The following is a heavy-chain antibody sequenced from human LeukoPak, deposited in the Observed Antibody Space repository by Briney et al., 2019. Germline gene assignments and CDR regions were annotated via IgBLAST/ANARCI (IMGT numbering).Heavy chain of an antibody. Sequence: GGSLRLSCAASGFTFSNYAMHWVRQAPGKGLEWVAVISYDGSIKYYADSVKGRFTISRDNSKNTLYLQMNSLRAEDTAVYYCARVPKNYYDSSGSYWGQGTLATVSS. J-gene: IGHJ4*02. V-gene: IGHV3-30-3*01. CDR1: GFTFSNYA. D-gene: IGHD3-22*01. CDR2: ISYDGSIK. CDR3: ARVPKNYYDSSGSY.